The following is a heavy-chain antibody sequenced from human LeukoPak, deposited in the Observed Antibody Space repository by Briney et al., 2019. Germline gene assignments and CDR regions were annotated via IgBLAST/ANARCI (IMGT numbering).Heavy chain of an antibody. CDR1: GFTFSSYE. Sequence: SGGSLRLSCAASGFTFSSYEMNWVRQAPGKGLEWVSYISSSSSTIYYADSVKGRFTISRDNAKNSLYLQMNSLRAEDTAVYYCASPTRGDSSGYYVYAFDIWGQGTMVTVSS. CDR2: ISSSSSTI. J-gene: IGHJ3*02. D-gene: IGHD3-22*01. CDR3: ASPTRGDSSGYYVYAFDI. V-gene: IGHV3-48*01.